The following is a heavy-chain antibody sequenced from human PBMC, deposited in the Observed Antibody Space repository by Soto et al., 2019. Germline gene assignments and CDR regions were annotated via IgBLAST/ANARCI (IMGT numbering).Heavy chain of an antibody. V-gene: IGHV4-4*07. CDR1: GASISSYY. Sequence: SETLSLTCTFSGASISSYYWSRIRQSAGKGLEWIGRIHTSGSSKYNPSLKSRVIMSVDTSKNQFSLKLSSVTATDTALYYCARTALGVNWFDPWGQGTLVTVSS. CDR3: ARTALGVNWFDP. D-gene: IGHD2-8*01. CDR2: IHTSGSS. J-gene: IGHJ5*02.